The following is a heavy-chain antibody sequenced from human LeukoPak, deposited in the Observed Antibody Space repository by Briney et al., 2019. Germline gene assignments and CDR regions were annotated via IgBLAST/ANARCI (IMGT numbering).Heavy chain of an antibody. V-gene: IGHV4-61*01. J-gene: IGHJ4*02. CDR2: IYYSGST. CDR3: ARDLSGSSSFGY. D-gene: IGHD6-6*01. Sequence: PSETLSLTCTVSGGSVSSGSYYWSWIRQPPGKGLEWIGYIYYSGSTNYNPSLKSRVTISVDTSKNQFSLKLSSATAADTAVYYCARDLSGSSSFGYWGQGTLVTVSS. CDR1: GGSVSSGSYY.